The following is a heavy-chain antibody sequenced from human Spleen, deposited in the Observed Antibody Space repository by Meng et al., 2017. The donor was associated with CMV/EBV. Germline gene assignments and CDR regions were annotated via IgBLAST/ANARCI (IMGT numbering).Heavy chain of an antibody. CDR3: VRDNNGFGELRQDV. CDR1: EFTFSGYW. CDR2: IKQDGSER. J-gene: IGHJ6*02. Sequence: GGSLRLSCTGFEFTFSGYWMSWVRQALGKGLEWVAKIKQDGSERYYVDSVKGRFIISRDNAKKSLYLQMNSLRPEDTALYYCVRDNNGFGELRQDVWGQGTTVTVSS. V-gene: IGHV3-7*01. D-gene: IGHD3-10*01.